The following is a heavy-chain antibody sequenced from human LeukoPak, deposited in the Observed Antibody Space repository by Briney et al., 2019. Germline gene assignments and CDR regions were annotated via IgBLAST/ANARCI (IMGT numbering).Heavy chain of an antibody. CDR2: IYYSGST. J-gene: IGHJ6*02. CDR3: ARNSYYYDSSGYYYYYGMDV. D-gene: IGHD3-22*01. Sequence: SETLSLTCTVSGGSISSYYWSWIRQPPGKGLEWIGYIYYSGSTNYNPSLKSRVTISVDTSKNQFSLKLSSVTAADTAVYYCARNSYYYDSSGYYYYYGMDVWGQGTTVTVSS. V-gene: IGHV4-59*01. CDR1: GGSISSYY.